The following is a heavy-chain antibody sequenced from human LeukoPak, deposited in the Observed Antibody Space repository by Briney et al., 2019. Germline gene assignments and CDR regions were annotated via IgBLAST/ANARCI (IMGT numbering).Heavy chain of an antibody. CDR3: ARDYYDSSGYYFFSKVGWYFDL. Sequence: GGSLRLSCAASGFTFSSYAMSWVRQAPGKGLEWVSAISGSGGSTYYADSVKGRFTISRDNSKNTLYLQMNSLRAEDTAVYYCARDYYDSSGYYFFSKVGWYFDLWGRGTLVTVSS. CDR1: GFTFSSYA. D-gene: IGHD3-22*01. CDR2: ISGSGGST. J-gene: IGHJ2*01. V-gene: IGHV3-23*01.